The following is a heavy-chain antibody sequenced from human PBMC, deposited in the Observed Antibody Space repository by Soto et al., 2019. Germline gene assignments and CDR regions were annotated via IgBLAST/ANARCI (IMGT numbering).Heavy chain of an antibody. J-gene: IGHJ6*02. CDR2: INHRGSL. Sequence: SETLSLTCTVTGGSMTSGDQYWTWIRQRPGEGLEWFGYINHRGSLYYNPSLKSRVSMSVDTSKNQFSLNLSSVTAADTAVYYCARELPQRQGRNMDVWGQGTTVTVSS. CDR1: GGSMTSGDQY. V-gene: IGHV4-31*03. CDR3: ARELPQRQGRNMDV. D-gene: IGHD1-1*01.